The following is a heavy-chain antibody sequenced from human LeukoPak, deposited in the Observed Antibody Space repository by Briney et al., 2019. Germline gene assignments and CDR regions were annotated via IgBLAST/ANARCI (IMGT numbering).Heavy chain of an antibody. Sequence: ASVKVSCKASGYTFTGEDMHWVRQAPGQGLEWMGWINPNSGGTNYAQKFQGRVTMTRDTSISTAYMELSRLRSDDTAVYYCARAKFLSGDSYGTFQYWGQGTLVTVSS. CDR3: ARAKFLSGDSYGTFQY. J-gene: IGHJ4*02. CDR1: GYTFTGED. CDR2: INPNSGGT. D-gene: IGHD5-18*01. V-gene: IGHV1-2*02.